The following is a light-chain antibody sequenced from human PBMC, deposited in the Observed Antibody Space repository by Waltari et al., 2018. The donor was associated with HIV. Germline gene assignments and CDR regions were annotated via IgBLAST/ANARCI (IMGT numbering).Light chain of an antibody. J-gene: IGLJ6*01. V-gene: IGLV1-47*01. Sequence: QSGLSQPPSTSRPPGPRVVLSCSGRRSNVGTHSVSWFQQVSGAAPRLLIYRNDRRPSGVPDRFTAAKSGTSASLVISGLRSDDEAEYFCASWDDALSSWLFGGGTRLTVL. CDR3: ASWDDALSSWL. CDR1: RSNVGTHS. CDR2: RND.